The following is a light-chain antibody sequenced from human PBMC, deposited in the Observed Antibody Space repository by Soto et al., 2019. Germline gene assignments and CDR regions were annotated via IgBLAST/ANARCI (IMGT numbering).Light chain of an antibody. V-gene: IGKV1-39*01. CDR2: ATS. J-gene: IGKJ1*01. Sequence: DIQMTQSPSPLSASVGDRVTITCRASRSISTYLNWYQQKPGKAPKLLIYATSSLQSGVPSRFSGSGAGTDFTLTISSLQPEDFATYYCQQQNITPLTFGQGTKVDNK. CDR1: RSISTY. CDR3: QQQNITPLT.